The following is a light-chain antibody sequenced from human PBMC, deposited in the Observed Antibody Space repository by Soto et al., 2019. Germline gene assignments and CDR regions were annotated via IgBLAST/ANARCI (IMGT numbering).Light chain of an antibody. CDR2: GAS. CDR1: QSVSSN. J-gene: IGKJ1*01. CDR3: QQYNNWATT. Sequence: EIVMTQSPATLSVSPGERATLSGRASQSVSSNLAWYQQKPGQAPRLLIYGASTRATGIPARFSGSGSGTEFTLTISSLQSEDFAVYYCQQYNNWATTFGQGTKVDIK. V-gene: IGKV3-15*01.